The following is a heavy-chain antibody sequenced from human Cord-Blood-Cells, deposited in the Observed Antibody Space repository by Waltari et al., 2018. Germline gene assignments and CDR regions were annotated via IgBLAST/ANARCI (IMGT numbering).Heavy chain of an antibody. J-gene: IGHJ3*02. V-gene: IGHV4-39*01. Sequence: QLQLQESGPGLVKPSETLSLTCTVSGGSISSSSYYWGWIRQPPGKRLEWIGSIYYSGSTYYNPSLKSRVTISVDTSKNQFSLKLSSVTAADTAVYYCARHVRYSSSSGAFDIWGQGTMVTVSS. CDR2: IYYSGST. D-gene: IGHD6-6*01. CDR1: GGSISSSSYY. CDR3: ARHVRYSSSSGAFDI.